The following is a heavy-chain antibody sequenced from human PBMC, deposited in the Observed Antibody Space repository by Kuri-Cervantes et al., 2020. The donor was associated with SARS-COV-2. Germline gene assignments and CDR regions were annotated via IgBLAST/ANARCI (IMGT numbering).Heavy chain of an antibody. D-gene: IGHD3/OR15-3a*01. Sequence: SETLSLTCTVSGDSITNYYWSRIRQPPGKGLEWIGYVYYSGSTNYNPSLKRRVTISLDTSKNQFSLKLTSPTAADTALYYCAAFTWTHRWFDPWGQGIMVTVSS. CDR2: VYYSGST. CDR1: GDSITNYY. J-gene: IGHJ5*02. CDR3: AAFTWTHRWFDP. V-gene: IGHV4-59*01.